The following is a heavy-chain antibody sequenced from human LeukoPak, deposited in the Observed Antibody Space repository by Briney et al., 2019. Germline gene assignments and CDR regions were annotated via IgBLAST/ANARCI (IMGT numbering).Heavy chain of an antibody. D-gene: IGHD3-9*01. Sequence: GESLKISCKASGYSFTNYWIGWVRQVPGKGLEWMGIIFPGDSDTNYSPSFQGQVTISADKSISTAYLQWSSLEASDTAMYYCARGGGILIGYHRDYWGQGTLVTVSS. CDR3: ARGGGILIGYHRDY. J-gene: IGHJ4*02. CDR1: GYSFTNYW. V-gene: IGHV5-51*01. CDR2: IFPGDSDT.